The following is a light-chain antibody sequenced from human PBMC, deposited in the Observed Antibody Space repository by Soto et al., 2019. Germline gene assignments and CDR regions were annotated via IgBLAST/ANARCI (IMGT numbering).Light chain of an antibody. J-gene: IGLJ2*01. CDR3: VLLYGGAWV. Sequence: QAVVTEEPSLTVSPGGTVTLTCALTTGAVTSDYYPNWFQRKPGQALRTLIYRTSNKHSWTPARFSGSLLGGKAALTLSGVQPEDEADYYCVLLYGGAWVFGGGTKLTVL. V-gene: IGLV7-43*01. CDR1: TGAVTSDYY. CDR2: RTS.